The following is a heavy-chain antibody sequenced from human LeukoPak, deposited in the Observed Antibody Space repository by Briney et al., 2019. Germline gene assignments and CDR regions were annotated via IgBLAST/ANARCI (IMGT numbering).Heavy chain of an antibody. CDR3: ARGYGMDV. CDR2: IYPNDSDT. J-gene: IGHJ6*02. Sequence: AGESLKISCKGSGYSFTSYWIGWVRQMPGKGLEWMGIIYPNDSDTRYSPSFQGQVIISADKSINTAYLQWSSLKASDTGMYYCARGYGMDVWGQGTTVTVSS. V-gene: IGHV5-51*01. CDR1: GYSFTSYW.